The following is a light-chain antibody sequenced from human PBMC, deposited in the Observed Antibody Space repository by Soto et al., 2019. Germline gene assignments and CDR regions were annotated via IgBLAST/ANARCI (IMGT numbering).Light chain of an antibody. V-gene: IGKV3-20*01. CDR1: QSVSSSY. J-gene: IGKJ5*01. Sequence: EVMFTQSPGTLSLSPGERASLPCRASQSVSSSYLAWYQQKPGQAPRLLIYDASSRATGIPDRFSGSGSGTDFTLTISRLEPEDFAVFYCQQYADSPITFGQGTRLEI. CDR2: DAS. CDR3: QQYADSPIT.